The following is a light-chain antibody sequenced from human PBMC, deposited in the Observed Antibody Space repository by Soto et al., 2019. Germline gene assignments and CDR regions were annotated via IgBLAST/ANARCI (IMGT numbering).Light chain of an antibody. CDR2: GAS. Sequence: EIVLTQSPGTLSLSPGERATLSYRASQSVSSSYLAWYQQKPGQAPRLLIYGASSRATGIPDRFSGSGSGTDFTLTISRLEPEDFAVYYCQHRMNWPLTFGQGTRLEIK. J-gene: IGKJ5*01. CDR1: QSVSSSY. CDR3: QHRMNWPLT. V-gene: IGKV3D-20*02.